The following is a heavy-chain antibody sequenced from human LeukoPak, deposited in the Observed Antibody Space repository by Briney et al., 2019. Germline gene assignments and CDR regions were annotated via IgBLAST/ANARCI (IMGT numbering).Heavy chain of an antibody. Sequence: GGSLRLSCAASEFTLSSYWMSWVRQAPGKGLEWVANIRQDGSKKYYVDSVEGRFTISRDNAKNSLYLQMNSLRAEDTAVYYCASGLGWLVDNWGQGTLVTVSS. CDR2: IRQDGSKK. CDR1: EFTLSSYW. V-gene: IGHV3-7*01. J-gene: IGHJ4*02. D-gene: IGHD6-19*01. CDR3: ASGLGWLVDN.